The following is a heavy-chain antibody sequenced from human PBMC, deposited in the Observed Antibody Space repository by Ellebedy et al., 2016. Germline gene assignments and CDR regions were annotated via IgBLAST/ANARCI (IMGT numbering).Heavy chain of an antibody. CDR2: ISGNGAST. V-gene: IGHV3-23*01. CDR1: GLPFSSFA. D-gene: IGHD3-10*01. J-gene: IGHJ4*02. Sequence: GESLKISCAASGLPFSSFAMSWVRQAPGRGLEWVSVISGNGASTYYADSVKGRFTISRDSSRDTLYLQMNSLRAEDTAVYYCAKNAYGSGSHFYFDYWGQGTLVTVSS. CDR3: AKNAYGSGSHFYFDY.